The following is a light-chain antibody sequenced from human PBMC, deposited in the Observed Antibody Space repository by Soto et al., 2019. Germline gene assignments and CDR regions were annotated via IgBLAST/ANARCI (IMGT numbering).Light chain of an antibody. CDR2: RAS. CDR1: QSITSS. Sequence: IVMTQSPATLSVSPGERATLSCRASQSITSSCLAWYQQKPGQAPRLLVYRASTRAAGIPARFSGSGSGTEFTLTISSLQSEDFAIYYCQQHDNWPLTFGQGTRLE. V-gene: IGKV3-15*01. CDR3: QQHDNWPLT. J-gene: IGKJ5*01.